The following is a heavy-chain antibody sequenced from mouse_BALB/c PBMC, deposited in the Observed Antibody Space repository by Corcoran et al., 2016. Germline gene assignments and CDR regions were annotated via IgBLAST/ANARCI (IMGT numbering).Heavy chain of an antibody. CDR3: ARSEYGNYGPPMDY. CDR1: GYTFTSYV. D-gene: IGHD2-10*02. V-gene: IGHV1S136*01. J-gene: IGHJ4*01. Sequence: EVQLQPSGPELVKPGASVKMSCKASGYTFTSYVMHWVKQKPGQGLEWIGYINPYNDGTKYNEKFKGKATLTSDKSSSTAYMELSSLTSEDSAVYYCARSEYGNYGPPMDYWGQGTSVTVSS. CDR2: INPYNDGT.